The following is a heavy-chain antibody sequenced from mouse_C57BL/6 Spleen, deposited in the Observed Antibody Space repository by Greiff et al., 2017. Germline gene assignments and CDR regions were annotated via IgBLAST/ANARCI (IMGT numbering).Heavy chain of an antibody. CDR2: ISYDGSN. Sequence: EVQLQESGPGLVKPSQSLSLTCSVTGYSITSGYYWNWIRQFPGNKLEWMGYISYDGSNNYNPSLKNRISITRDTSKNQFFLKLNSVTTEDTATYYCAREGGYYGNDDWYFEVWGTGTTVTVSS. J-gene: IGHJ1*03. V-gene: IGHV3-6*01. D-gene: IGHD2-2*01. CDR3: AREGGYYGNDDWYFEV. CDR1: GYSITSGYY.